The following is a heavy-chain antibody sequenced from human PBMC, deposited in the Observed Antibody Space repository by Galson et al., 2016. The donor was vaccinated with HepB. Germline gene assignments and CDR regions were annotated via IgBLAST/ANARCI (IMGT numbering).Heavy chain of an antibody. V-gene: IGHV3-30*03. Sequence: SLRLSCAVSGFTFSNSGMHWVRQAPGKGLEWVTIISYDGSNHNYADSVKGRFTISRDNSQNPLYLQLNSLRNEDTAVYYCVVGEGMDVWGQGTTVTVSS. CDR1: GFTFSNSG. CDR3: VVGEGMDV. CDR2: ISYDGSNH. J-gene: IGHJ6*02.